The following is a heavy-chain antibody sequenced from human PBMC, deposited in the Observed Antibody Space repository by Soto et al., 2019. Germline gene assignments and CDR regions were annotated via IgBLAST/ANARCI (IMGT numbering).Heavy chain of an antibody. V-gene: IGHV3-33*01. CDR1: GFTITYYG. Sequence: QVQLVESGGGVVQPGGSLRLSCAASGFTITYYGMHWVRQVPGKGLEWVAALSSDGISEYYADSVKGRFSVSRDNIKNTMFLQISGLKGEDTAVYFCARNFAPQGQYNFDYWGQGTLVTVSS. J-gene: IGHJ4*02. D-gene: IGHD5-18*01. CDR3: ARNFAPQGQYNFDY. CDR2: LSSDGISE.